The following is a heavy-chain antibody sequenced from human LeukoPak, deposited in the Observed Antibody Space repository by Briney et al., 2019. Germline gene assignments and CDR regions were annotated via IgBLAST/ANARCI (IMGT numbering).Heavy chain of an antibody. CDR2: ISRDGSST. CDR3: ARDYCSSTTCYPDY. J-gene: IGHJ4*02. V-gene: IGHV3-74*03. Sequence: SGGSLRLSCAASGFTFSNNWMHWVRQAPGKGLVWVSHISRDGSSTKYADSVKGRFTISRDNAKNTLYLQMISLRAEDTAVYYCARDYCSSTTCYPDYWGQGTLVTVSS. D-gene: IGHD2-2*01. CDR1: GFTFSNNW.